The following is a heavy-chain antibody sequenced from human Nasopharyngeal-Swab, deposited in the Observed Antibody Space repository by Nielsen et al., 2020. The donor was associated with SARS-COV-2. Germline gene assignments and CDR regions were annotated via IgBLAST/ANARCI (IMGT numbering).Heavy chain of an antibody. CDR3: ARGGSSERIWFDP. Sequence: WVRQAPGQGLEWMGRINPNSGGTNYAQKFQGRVTMTRDTSISTAYMELSRLRSDDTAVYYCARGGSSERIWFDPWGQGTLVTVSS. J-gene: IGHJ5*02. CDR2: INPNSGGT. V-gene: IGHV1-2*06. D-gene: IGHD6-13*01.